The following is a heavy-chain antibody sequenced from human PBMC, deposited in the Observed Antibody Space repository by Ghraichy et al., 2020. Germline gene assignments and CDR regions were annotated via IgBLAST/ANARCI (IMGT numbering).Heavy chain of an antibody. CDR1: GGSFSGYY. CDR3: ARGYTSRGYYYGSGSYYNP. CDR2: INHSGST. V-gene: IGHV4-34*01. Sequence: SETLSLTCAVYGGSFSGYYWSWIRQPPGKGLEWIGEINHSGSTNYNPSLKSRVTISVDTSKNQFSLKLSSVTAADTAVYYCARGYTSRGYYYGSGSYYNPWGQGTLVTVSS. D-gene: IGHD3-10*01. J-gene: IGHJ5*02.